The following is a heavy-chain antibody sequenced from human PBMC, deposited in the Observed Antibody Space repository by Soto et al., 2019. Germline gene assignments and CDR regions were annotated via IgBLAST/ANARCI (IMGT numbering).Heavy chain of an antibody. CDR3: ARGNHRWIQLWYFDL. D-gene: IGHD5-18*01. CDR2: IIPIFGTV. V-gene: IGHV1-69*12. Sequence: QVQLVQSGAEVKKPGSSVKVSCKASVGTFSNYPISWVRQAPGQGLEWMGGIIPIFGTVNYAQKFQGRVTITADESTSTAYMELSSLRSADTAVYYCARGNHRWIQLWYFDLWGRGTLVTVSS. CDR1: VGTFSNYP. J-gene: IGHJ2*01.